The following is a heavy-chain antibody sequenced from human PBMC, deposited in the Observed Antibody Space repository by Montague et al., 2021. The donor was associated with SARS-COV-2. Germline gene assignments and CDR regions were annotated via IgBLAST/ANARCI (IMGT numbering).Heavy chain of an antibody. Sequence: TLSLTCSVSGGSIRSGGYSWSWIRQPPGKGLEWIGYFYHSGSIYYNPSLKSRVTISVGRSKNHSSLKLTSVTAADTAVYYCARGWGGTYSDDAFDIWGQGTMVTVSS. CDR2: FYHSGSI. CDR1: GGSIRSGGYS. D-gene: IGHD1-26*01. CDR3: ARGWGGTYSDDAFDI. J-gene: IGHJ3*02. V-gene: IGHV4-30-2*01.